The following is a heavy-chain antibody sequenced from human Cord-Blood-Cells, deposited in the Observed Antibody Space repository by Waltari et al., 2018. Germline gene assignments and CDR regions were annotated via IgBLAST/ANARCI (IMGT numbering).Heavy chain of an antibody. V-gene: IGHV4-4*07. J-gene: IGHJ5*02. CDR3: ARDSDSSSWYWFDP. CDR1: GGSISSYY. CDR2: IYTSGST. Sequence: QVQLQEAGPGLVKPSETLSLPCTVSGGSISSYYWRWLRKPAGKGLEWIGRIYTSGSTNYNPSLKSRVTMSVDTSKNQFSLKLSSVTAADTAVYYCARDSDSSSWYWFDPWGQGTLVTVSS. D-gene: IGHD6-13*01.